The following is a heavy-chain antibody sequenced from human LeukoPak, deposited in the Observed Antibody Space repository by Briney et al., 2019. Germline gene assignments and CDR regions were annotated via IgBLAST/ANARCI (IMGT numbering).Heavy chain of an antibody. Sequence: PGGSLRLSCAASGFTFSHYWMSWVRQAPGKGLEWVANIKLDGSEEYYVDSVKGRFTISRDNAKSSLYLQMNSLRAEDTAVYYCARDRYSSYWGQGTLVTVSS. CDR2: IKLDGSEE. CDR1: GFTFSHYW. CDR3: ARDRYSSY. V-gene: IGHV3-7*01. D-gene: IGHD6-19*01. J-gene: IGHJ4*02.